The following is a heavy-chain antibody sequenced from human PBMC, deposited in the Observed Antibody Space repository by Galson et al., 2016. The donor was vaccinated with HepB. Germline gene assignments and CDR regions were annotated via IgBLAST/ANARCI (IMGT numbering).Heavy chain of an antibody. CDR3: ARSRWYEEFYFDL. Sequence: SLRLSCAVSGIIVTHNYMTWVRQAPGRGLEWVSVLYSGGSVKYADSVKGRFTISRDDSKNTLFLQMNNLRADDTALYYCARSRWYEEFYFDLWGQGTLVTVSS. CDR1: GIIVTHNY. J-gene: IGHJ4*02. CDR2: LYSGGSV. D-gene: IGHD6-13*01. V-gene: IGHV3-53*01.